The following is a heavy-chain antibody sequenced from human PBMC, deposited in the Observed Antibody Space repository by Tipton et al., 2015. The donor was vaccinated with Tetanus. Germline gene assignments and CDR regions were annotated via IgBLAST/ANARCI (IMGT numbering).Heavy chain of an antibody. CDR3: ARVQEQRIYYYGMDV. V-gene: IGHV1-18*01. CDR2: ISAYNGKT. D-gene: IGHD6-25*01. CDR1: GYNFVNFG. J-gene: IGHJ6*02. Sequence: QLVQSGAEVKEPGASVKVSCKASGYNFVNFGISWVRQAPGQGLEWMGWISAYNGKTKYAQRLQGRVTMTTDRSASTAYMDLRRLRSDDTAAYYCARVQEQRIYYYGMDVWGQGTTVTVSS.